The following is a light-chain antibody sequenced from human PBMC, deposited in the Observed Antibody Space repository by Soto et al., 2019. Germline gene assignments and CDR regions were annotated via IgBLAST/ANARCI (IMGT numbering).Light chain of an antibody. CDR1: QGISGL. J-gene: IGKJ4*01. CDR3: QQADSFPLT. V-gene: IGKV1-12*01. Sequence: DIQLTQSPPSVSASVGDRVTITCRASQGISGLVAWYQQRPGKAPKLLIHGASSLQGGVPSRFSGSGSGTEFTLTITSLQPEDFAAYFCQQADSFPLTCGGGTKVEMK. CDR2: GAS.